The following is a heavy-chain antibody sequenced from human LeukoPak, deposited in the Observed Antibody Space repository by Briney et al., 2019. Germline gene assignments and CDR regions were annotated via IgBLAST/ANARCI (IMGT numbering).Heavy chain of an antibody. J-gene: IGHJ6*03. CDR1: GFTFSSYA. V-gene: IGHV3-23*01. CDR2: ISGSGGST. CDR3: AKVPGYYYYMDV. Sequence: GGSLRLSYAASGFTFSSYAMSWVRQAPGKGLEWVSAISGSGGSTYYADSVKGRFTISRDNSKNTLYLQMNSLRAEDTAVYYCAKVPGYYYYMDVWGKGTTVTVSS.